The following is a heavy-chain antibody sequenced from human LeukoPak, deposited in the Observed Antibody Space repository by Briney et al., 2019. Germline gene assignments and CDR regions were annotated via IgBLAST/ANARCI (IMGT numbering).Heavy chain of an antibody. CDR1: GFTVSSNY. CDR2: IYSGGST. Sequence: GGSLRLSCAASGFTVSSNYMSWVRQAPGKGLEWVSVIYSGGSTYYADSVKGRFTISRDNSKNTLYLQMNSLRAEDTAVYYCARDWKGYSYGPYWGQGTLVTVSS. J-gene: IGHJ4*02. D-gene: IGHD5-18*01. V-gene: IGHV3-53*01. CDR3: ARDWKGYSYGPY.